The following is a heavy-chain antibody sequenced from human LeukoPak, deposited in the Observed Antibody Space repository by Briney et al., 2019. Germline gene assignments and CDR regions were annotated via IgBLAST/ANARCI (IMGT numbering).Heavy chain of an antibody. Sequence: SETLSPTCTVSGGSISSGYYYWNWLRQPAGKGLEWIGRIYTSGGTNYNPSLKSRVTISLDTSKNQCSLKLTSVTAADTAVYYCARRTNGFDIWGQGTMVTVSS. CDR2: IYTSGGT. CDR1: GGSISSGYYY. D-gene: IGHD3/OR15-3a*01. J-gene: IGHJ3*02. V-gene: IGHV4-61*02. CDR3: ARRTNGFDI.